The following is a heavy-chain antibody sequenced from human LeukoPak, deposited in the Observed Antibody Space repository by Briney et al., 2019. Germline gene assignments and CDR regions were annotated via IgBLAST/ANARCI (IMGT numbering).Heavy chain of an antibody. J-gene: IGHJ4*02. D-gene: IGHD2-8*01. CDR1: GFTFSSYG. CDR2: ISYDGSNK. Sequence: PGRSLRPSRAASGFTFSSYGTGCARQAPGKWMGWVAFISYDGSNKYYADSVKGRFTISRDNSKNTLYLQMNSLRAEDTAVYYCAKSVWSLSEFDPFDYWGQGTLVTVSS. CDR3: AKSVWSLSEFDPFDY. V-gene: IGHV3-30*18.